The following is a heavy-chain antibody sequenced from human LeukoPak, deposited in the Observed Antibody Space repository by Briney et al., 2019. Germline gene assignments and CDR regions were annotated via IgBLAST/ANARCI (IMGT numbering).Heavy chain of an antibody. CDR2: ISSSSTYI. CDR3: ARAPGYRSFLDY. V-gene: IGHV3-21*01. D-gene: IGHD6-13*01. Sequence: GGSLRLSCAASGFTFDDYGMNWVRQAPGKGLEWVSSISSSSTYIYYADSVKGRFTISRDNAKNSLYLQMNSLRAEDTAVYYCARAPGYRSFLDYWGQGTLVIVSS. J-gene: IGHJ4*02. CDR1: GFTFDDYG.